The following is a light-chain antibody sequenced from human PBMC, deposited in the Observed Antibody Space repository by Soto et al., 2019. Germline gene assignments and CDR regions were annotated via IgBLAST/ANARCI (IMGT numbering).Light chain of an antibody. CDR3: SSYTISSTVI. V-gene: IGLV2-14*03. Sequence: QPVLTQPASVSGSPGQSITISCSGTSYDVGNYNYVSWYQQHPDKAPKPIIFDVTNRPSGVSHRFSGSKSGNTAFLTISGLQAEDEADYYCSSYTISSTVIFGGGTKLTVL. CDR2: DVT. J-gene: IGLJ2*01. CDR1: SYDVGNYNY.